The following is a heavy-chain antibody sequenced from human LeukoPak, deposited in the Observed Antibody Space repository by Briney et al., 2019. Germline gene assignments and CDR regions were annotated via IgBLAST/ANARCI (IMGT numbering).Heavy chain of an antibody. Sequence: GASVKVSCKVSGYTLTELSMHWVRQAPGKGLEWMGWISAYNGNTNYAQKLQGRVTMTTDTSTSTAYMELRSLRSDDTAVYYCAMSPFGSYFDYWGQGTLVTVSS. CDR1: GYTLTELS. D-gene: IGHD2/OR15-2a*01. J-gene: IGHJ4*02. CDR3: AMSPFGSYFDY. V-gene: IGHV1-18*01. CDR2: ISAYNGNT.